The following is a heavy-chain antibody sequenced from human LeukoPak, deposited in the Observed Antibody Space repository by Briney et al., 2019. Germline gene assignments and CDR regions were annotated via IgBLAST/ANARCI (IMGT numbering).Heavy chain of an antibody. J-gene: IGHJ4*02. D-gene: IGHD2-8*01. CDR1: GFTFSSYA. V-gene: IGHV3-30-3*01. CDR2: ISYDGSNK. Sequence: GGSLRLSCAASGFTFSSYAMHWVRQAPGKGLEWVAVISYDGSNKYYADSVKGRFTISRDNSKNTLYLQMYSLRAEDTAVYYCARARSSRVSGLIDYWGQGTLVTVSS. CDR3: ARARSSRVSGLIDY.